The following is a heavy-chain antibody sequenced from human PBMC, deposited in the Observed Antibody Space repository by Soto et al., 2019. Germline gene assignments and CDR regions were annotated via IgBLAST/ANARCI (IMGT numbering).Heavy chain of an antibody. D-gene: IGHD6-6*01. CDR1: GGSISSYY. J-gene: IGHJ5*02. CDR3: ARSPKDISSSCFDP. V-gene: IGHV4-59*01. Sequence: SETLSLTCTVSGGSISSYYWSWIRQPPGKGLEWIGYIYYSGSTNYNPSLKSRVTISVDTSKNQFSLKLSSVTAADTAVYYCARSPKDISSSCFDPWGQGTLVTVSS. CDR2: IYYSGST.